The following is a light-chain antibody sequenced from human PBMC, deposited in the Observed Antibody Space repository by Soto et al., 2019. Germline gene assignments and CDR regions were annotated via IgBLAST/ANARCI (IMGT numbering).Light chain of an antibody. Sequence: ALTHPASVSGSPGQSITISCTGTSSDVGSYNLVSWYQQHPGKAPKLMIYEGSKRPSGVSNRFSGSKSGNTASLTISGLQAEDEADYYCCSYAGSSTYVFGTGTKVTVL. V-gene: IGLV2-23*01. CDR1: SSDVGSYNL. J-gene: IGLJ1*01. CDR3: CSYAGSSTYV. CDR2: EGS.